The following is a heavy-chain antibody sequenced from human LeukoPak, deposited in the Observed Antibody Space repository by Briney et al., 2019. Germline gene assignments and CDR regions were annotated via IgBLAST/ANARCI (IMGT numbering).Heavy chain of an antibody. CDR1: GDSISSYY. Sequence: SETLSLTCTVSGDSISSYYWSWIRQPPGKGLEWIGYIFCSGSTNYNPSLKSRLTISVDTSKNQFSLKLSSVTAADTAVYYCARDTGSYSFDYWGQGILVTVSS. CDR2: IFCSGST. D-gene: IGHD1-26*01. V-gene: IGHV4-59*01. J-gene: IGHJ4*02. CDR3: ARDTGSYSFDY.